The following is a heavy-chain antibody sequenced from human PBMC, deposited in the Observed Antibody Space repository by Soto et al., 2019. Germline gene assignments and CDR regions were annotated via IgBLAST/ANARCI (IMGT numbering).Heavy chain of an antibody. CDR2: MNPNSGNT. J-gene: IGHJ6*02. D-gene: IGHD3-22*01. CDR3: ARVYYDSSGYSYYYYGMDV. CDR1: GYTFTSYD. V-gene: IGHV1-8*01. Sequence: ASVKVSCKASGYTFTSYDINWVRQATGQGLEWMGWMNPNSGNTGYAQKFQGRVTMTRNTSISTAYMELSSLRSEDTAVYYCARVYYDSSGYSYYYYGMDVWGQGTTVTVSS.